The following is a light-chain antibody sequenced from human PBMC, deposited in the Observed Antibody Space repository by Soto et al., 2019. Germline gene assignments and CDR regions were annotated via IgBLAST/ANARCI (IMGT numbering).Light chain of an antibody. CDR1: SSNIGAGYD. J-gene: IGLJ2*01. CDR3: QSYDSSLRSV. Sequence: QSVLTQPPSVSGAPGQRVTISCTGSSSNIGAGYDVHWYQQLPGTAPKLLIYDNSNRPSGVPDRFSGSKSGTSASLAITGLQAEDEADYYCQSYDSSLRSVFGGGTQLTVL. CDR2: DNS. V-gene: IGLV1-40*01.